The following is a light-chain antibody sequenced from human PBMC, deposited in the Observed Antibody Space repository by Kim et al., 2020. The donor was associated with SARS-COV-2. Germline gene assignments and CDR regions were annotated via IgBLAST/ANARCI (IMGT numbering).Light chain of an antibody. CDR1: SSDVGDNNY. CDR3: RSNTSSSTRV. Sequence: SITTSSCAGSSSDVGDNNYASYYQQQPSKAPNLMIDDSSKRSSVFSNRFSGSKANNTSLPTISGLHAEDDADYYSRSNTSSSTRVFGGGTQLTVL. J-gene: IGLJ3*02. V-gene: IGLV2-14*03. CDR2: DSS.